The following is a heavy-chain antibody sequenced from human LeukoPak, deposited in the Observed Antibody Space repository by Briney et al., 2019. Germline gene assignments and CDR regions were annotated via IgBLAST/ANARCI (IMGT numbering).Heavy chain of an antibody. J-gene: IGHJ6*03. CDR1: GVSISGYY. CDR2: INHSGST. Sequence: SETLSLTCTVSGVSISGYYWSWIRQPPGKGLEWIGEINHSGSTNYNPSLKSRVTISVDTSKNQFSLKLSSVTAADTAVYYCARVSFFRWAATRPSYYYYYMDVWGKGTTVTISS. CDR3: ARVSFFRWAATRPSYYYYYMDV. D-gene: IGHD2-15*01. V-gene: IGHV4-34*01.